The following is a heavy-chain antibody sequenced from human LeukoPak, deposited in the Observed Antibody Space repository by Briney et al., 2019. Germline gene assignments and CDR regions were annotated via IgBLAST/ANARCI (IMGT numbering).Heavy chain of an antibody. J-gene: IGHJ4*02. V-gene: IGHV4-4*07. Sequence: PSETLSLTCTVSGGSTSSYYWSWIRQPAGKGLEWIGRIYTSGSTNYNPSLKSRVTMSVDTSKNQFSLKLSSVTAADTAVYYCARDSYYDSSGYYSRPFDYWGQGTLVTVSS. CDR3: ARDSYYDSSGYYSRPFDY. CDR1: GGSTSSYY. D-gene: IGHD3-22*01. CDR2: IYTSGST.